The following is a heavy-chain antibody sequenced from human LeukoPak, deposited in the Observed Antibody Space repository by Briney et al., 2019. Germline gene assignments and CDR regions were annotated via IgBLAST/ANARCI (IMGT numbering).Heavy chain of an antibody. CDR1: GGSISSNNW. V-gene: IGHV4-4*02. CDR2: IYHSGSP. CDR3: ARVNINNWHSCDY. J-gene: IGHJ4*02. D-gene: IGHD1-1*01. Sequence: SGTLSLTCAVSGGSISSNNWWGWIRQPPGKGLEWIGEIYHSGSPNYNPSLKSRVTISVDKSRNHFSLNLSSVTAADTAVYYCARVNINNWHSCDYWGQGTLVTVSS.